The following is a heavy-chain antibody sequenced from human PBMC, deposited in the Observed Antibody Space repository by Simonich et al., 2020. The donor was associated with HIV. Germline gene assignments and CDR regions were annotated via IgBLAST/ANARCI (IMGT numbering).Heavy chain of an antibody. CDR1: GGSFSVDY. CDR2: IKHRGST. Sequence: QVQLQQWGAGLLKPSETLSLTCAVYGGSFSVDYWSWIRQPPGKGLEWIGEIKHRGSTNYNPSLKSRVTISVDTAKNQFSLKLSSVTAADTAVYYCASHYGGNHLNWFDPWGQGTLVTVSS. J-gene: IGHJ5*02. CDR3: ASHYGGNHLNWFDP. D-gene: IGHD2-15*01. V-gene: IGHV4-34*01.